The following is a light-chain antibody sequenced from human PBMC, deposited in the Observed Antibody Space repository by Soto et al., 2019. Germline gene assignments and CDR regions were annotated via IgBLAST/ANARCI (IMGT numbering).Light chain of an antibody. V-gene: IGLV2-14*01. CDR2: EVA. CDR3: SSYTRHTTLV. CDR1: TSDVGGYNF. J-gene: IGLJ3*02. Sequence: QSVLTQPASVSGSPGQSITISCTGTTSDVGGYNFVSWYQQSPGKAPKLIIYEVANRPSGVSDRFSGSKSGNTASLTISGLQTEDEANYYCSSYTRHTTLVFGGGTKVTVL.